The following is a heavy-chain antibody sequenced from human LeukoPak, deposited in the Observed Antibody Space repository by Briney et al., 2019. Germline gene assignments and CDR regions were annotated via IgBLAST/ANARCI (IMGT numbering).Heavy chain of an antibody. V-gene: IGHV3-49*04. Sequence: PGGSLRLSCAASGFTFSSYSMNWVRQGPGKGQEWVGFISSKAYGGTTEYAASVKGRFTISRDDSKSIAYLQMNSLKTEDTAVYYCTRAFYLWFGESHRHFYMDVWGKGTTVTISS. D-gene: IGHD3-10*01. CDR1: GFTFSSYS. CDR3: TRAFYLWFGESHRHFYMDV. CDR2: ISSKAYGGTT. J-gene: IGHJ6*03.